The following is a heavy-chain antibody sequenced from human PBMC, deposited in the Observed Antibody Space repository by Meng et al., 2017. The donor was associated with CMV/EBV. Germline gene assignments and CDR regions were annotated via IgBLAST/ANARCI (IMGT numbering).Heavy chain of an antibody. CDR1: GFTFSDYY. V-gene: IGHV4-38-2*01. Sequence: GSLRLSCAASGFTFSDYYMSWIRQPPGKGLEWIGSIYYSGSTYYNPSLKSRVTISVDTSKNQFSLKLSSVTAADTAVYYCARAYGQYYYYYYGMDVWGQGTTVTVSS. J-gene: IGHJ6*02. CDR2: IYYSGST. CDR3: ARAYGQYYYYYYGMDV. D-gene: IGHD3-10*01.